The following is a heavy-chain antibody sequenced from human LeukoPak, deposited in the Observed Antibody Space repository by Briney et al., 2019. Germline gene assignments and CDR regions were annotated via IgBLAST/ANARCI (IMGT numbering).Heavy chain of an antibody. CDR3: ARVGSITMVRGVLSYYYGMDV. V-gene: IGHV5-51*01. CDR2: IYPGDSET. Sequence: GESLKISCKGSGYSFSSYWIGWVRQMPGKGLEWMGIIYPGDSETRYSPSFQGQVTISADKSISTAYLQWSSLKASDTAMYYCARVGSITMVRGVLSYYYGMDVWGQGTTVTVSS. J-gene: IGHJ6*02. CDR1: GYSFSSYW. D-gene: IGHD3-10*01.